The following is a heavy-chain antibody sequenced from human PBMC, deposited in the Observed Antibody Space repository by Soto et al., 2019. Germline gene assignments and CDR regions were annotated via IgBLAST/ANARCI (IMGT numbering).Heavy chain of an antibody. D-gene: IGHD1-26*01. V-gene: IGHV4-39*01. CDR1: GSSINNFAGY. CDR3: ARRELYYGSPGWFDP. CDR2: VYYNENT. J-gene: IGHJ5*01. Sequence: HTTPVPCSVSGSSINNFAGYWGWIRQPPEKGLEWIGTVYYNENTYYNPSLRSRVAISVDTAKNQFSLNLRSVTAADTAVYFCARRELYYGSPGWFDPWGQGTLVTLS.